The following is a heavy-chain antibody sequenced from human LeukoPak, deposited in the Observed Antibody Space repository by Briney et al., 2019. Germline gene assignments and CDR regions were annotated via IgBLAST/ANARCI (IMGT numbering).Heavy chain of an antibody. D-gene: IGHD1-26*01. CDR3: ARDGSPGATFWYFDY. Sequence: ASVKVSCKASGYTFTSYGISWVRQAPGQGLEWMGWISAYNGNTNYAQKLQGRVTMTTDTSTSTAYMELSSLRSEDTAVYYCARDGSPGATFWYFDYWGQGTLVTVSS. CDR2: ISAYNGNT. J-gene: IGHJ4*02. CDR1: GYTFTSYG. V-gene: IGHV1-18*01.